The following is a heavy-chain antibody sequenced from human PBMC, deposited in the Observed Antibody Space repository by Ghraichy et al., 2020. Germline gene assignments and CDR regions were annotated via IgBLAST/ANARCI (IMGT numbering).Heavy chain of an antibody. CDR1: GFTFSSYA. D-gene: IGHD6-13*01. J-gene: IGHJ4*02. V-gene: IGHV3-30*03. CDR2: ISYDGSHK. CDR3: ARDPLPGGVSWAGGLDY. Sequence: GSLRLSCAASGFTFSSYAMHWVRQAPGKGLEWVAVISYDGSHKIYADSVKGRFIISRDDSKNTLYMQMDSLRAEDTAVYYCARDPLPGGVSWAGGLDYWGQGTLVTVSS.